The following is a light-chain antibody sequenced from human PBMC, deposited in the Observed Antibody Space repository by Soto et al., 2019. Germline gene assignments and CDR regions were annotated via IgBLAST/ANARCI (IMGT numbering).Light chain of an antibody. J-gene: IGKJ2*01. Sequence: EIVMTQSPATLSVSPGERATLSCRASQSVYSNLAWYQQRPGQAPRLLIYDASTRATGIPARFSGSGSGTEFTLTISSLQSEDFAVYYCQQYINWPPYTFGQGTKLEIK. CDR2: DAS. CDR3: QQYINWPPYT. CDR1: QSVYSN. V-gene: IGKV3-15*01.